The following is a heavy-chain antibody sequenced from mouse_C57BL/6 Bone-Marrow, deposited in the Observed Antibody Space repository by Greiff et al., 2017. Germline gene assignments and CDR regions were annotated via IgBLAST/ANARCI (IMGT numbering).Heavy chain of an antibody. CDR2: INPSSGYT. CDR1: GYTFTSYW. D-gene: IGHD2-4*01. CDR3: ARGGDDYAYYFDY. J-gene: IGHJ2*01. V-gene: IGHV1-7*01. Sequence: QVHVKQSGAELAQPGASVKLSCKASGYTFTSYWMHWVKQRPGQGLEWIGYINPSSGYTKYNQKFKDKATLTADKSSSTAYMQLSSLTYEDSAVYYCARGGDDYAYYFDYWGQGTTLTVAS.